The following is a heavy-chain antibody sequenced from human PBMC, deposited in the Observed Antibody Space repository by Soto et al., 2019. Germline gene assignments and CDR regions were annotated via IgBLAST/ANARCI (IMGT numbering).Heavy chain of an antibody. Sequence: VKVSCKASGYTFTNFDISWVRQAPGQGLEWMGWISAYNGDTKYSQKVQDRVTLTTDTSTSTAYMDLRSLRYDDTAIYYCARSSSGPDYWGQGTLVTVSS. D-gene: IGHD6-19*01. J-gene: IGHJ4*02. CDR1: GYTFTNFD. CDR3: ARSSSGPDY. CDR2: ISAYNGDT. V-gene: IGHV1-18*01.